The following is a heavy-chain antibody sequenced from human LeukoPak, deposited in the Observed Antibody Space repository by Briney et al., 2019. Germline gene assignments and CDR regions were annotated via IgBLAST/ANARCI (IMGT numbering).Heavy chain of an antibody. V-gene: IGHV3-23*01. D-gene: IGHD2-2*01. Sequence: GGSLRLSCAASGFTFSSYAMSWVREAPGKGLEWVSAISGSGGSTYYADSVKGRFTISRDNSKNTLYLQMNSLRAEGTAVYYCAKTSRPAAMFIDFDYWGQGTLVTVSS. J-gene: IGHJ4*02. CDR2: ISGSGGST. CDR3: AKTSRPAAMFIDFDY. CDR1: GFTFSSYA.